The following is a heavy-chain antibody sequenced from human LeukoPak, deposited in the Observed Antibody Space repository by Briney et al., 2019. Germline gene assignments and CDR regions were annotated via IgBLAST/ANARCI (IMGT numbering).Heavy chain of an antibody. D-gene: IGHD3-10*01. CDR2: IYYSGST. CDR3: ARYTITMVRGARNWFDP. J-gene: IGHJ5*02. CDR1: GGSISSSSYY. V-gene: IGHV4-39*07. Sequence: SETLSLTCTVSGGSISSSSYYWGWIRQPPGKGLEWIGSIYYSGSTYYNPSLKSRVTISVDTSKNQFSLKLSSVTAADTAVYYCARYTITMVRGARNWFDPWGQGTLVTVSS.